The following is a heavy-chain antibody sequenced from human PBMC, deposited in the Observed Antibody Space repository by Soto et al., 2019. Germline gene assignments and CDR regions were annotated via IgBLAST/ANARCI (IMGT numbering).Heavy chain of an antibody. CDR3: ARSPTYSSGWSAFQL. D-gene: IGHD6-19*01. CDR1: VYMFTDYY. J-gene: IGHJ1*01. V-gene: IGHV1-2*04. CDR2: INPNVGDT. Sequence: GASVKVSCKASVYMFTDYYIHWVRQAPGQGLEWMGWINPNVGDTNYAQEFEGWVTMTRDTSLSTAYMEVSRLKSDDSAVYYCARSPTYSSGWSAFQLWGQGTLVTVSS.